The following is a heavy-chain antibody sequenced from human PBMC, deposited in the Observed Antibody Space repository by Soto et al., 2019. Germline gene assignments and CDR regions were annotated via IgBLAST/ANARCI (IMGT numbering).Heavy chain of an antibody. Sequence: QVQLVQSGAEVKKPGSSVKVSCKASGGTFSSYTISWVRQAPGQGLEWMGRIIPILGIANYAQKFQGRVTITADKSTSTAYMGLSSLRSEDTAVYYCARCRGSYGTHVWGQGTTVTVSS. CDR2: IIPILGIA. V-gene: IGHV1-69*02. CDR3: ARCRGSYGTHV. J-gene: IGHJ6*02. CDR1: GGTFSSYT. D-gene: IGHD3-10*01.